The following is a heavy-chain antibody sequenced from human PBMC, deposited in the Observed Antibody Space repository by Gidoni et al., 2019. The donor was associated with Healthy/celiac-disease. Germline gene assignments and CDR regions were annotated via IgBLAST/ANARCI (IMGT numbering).Heavy chain of an antibody. CDR1: GFTFDDYA. CDR3: AKVAGGSGDSTDY. J-gene: IGHJ4*02. D-gene: IGHD7-27*01. Sequence: ELQLVDSWGGLVQHGQSLRLSCAASGFTFDDYAMHWVRQAPGKGLEWVSGISWNSGSIGYADSVKGRFTISRDNAKNSLYLQMNSLRAEDTALYYCAKVAGGSGDSTDYWGQGTLVTVSS. V-gene: IGHV3-9*01. CDR2: ISWNSGSI.